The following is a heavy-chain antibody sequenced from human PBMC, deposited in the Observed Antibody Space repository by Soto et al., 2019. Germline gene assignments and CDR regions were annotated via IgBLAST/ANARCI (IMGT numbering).Heavy chain of an antibody. CDR3: ARGNAIGQLDP. CDR1: GYTFTRYT. D-gene: IGHD2-2*01. CDR2: INPDNGNT. V-gene: IGHV1-3*01. J-gene: IGHJ5*02. Sequence: QVQLVQSGAEVKKPGASVKISCKASGYTFTRYTMNWVRQAPGQRLEWMGWINPDNGNTKSSQKFQDRVIITRDTSASTAYMDLSSLRSEDTAVFYCARGNAIGQLDPWGQGTLVTVSS.